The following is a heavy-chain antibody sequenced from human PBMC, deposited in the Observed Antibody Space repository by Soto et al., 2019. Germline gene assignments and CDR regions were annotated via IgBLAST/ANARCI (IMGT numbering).Heavy chain of an antibody. CDR1: GGSLSGYY. CDR2: IDHSGTT. J-gene: IGHJ6*02. Sequence: SETLSLTCAVSGGSLSGYYWGWIRQPPGKELEWIGEIDHSGTTNYNPSLKGRVTTSVDTSKNQLSLKLTSVTAADTAVYYCGTDSTGQYYVMDVWGQGTTVTVAS. CDR3: GTDSTGQYYVMDV. D-gene: IGHD3-22*01. V-gene: IGHV4-34*01.